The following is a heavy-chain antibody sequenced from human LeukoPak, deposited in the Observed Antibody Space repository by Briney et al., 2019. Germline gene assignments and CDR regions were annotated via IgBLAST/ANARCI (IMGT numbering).Heavy chain of an antibody. D-gene: IGHD1-26*01. Sequence: GASVKVSCKASGYTFTRYDINWVRQATGQGLEWMGWMNPNSGNTGYAQKFQGRVTMTRNTSISTAYMELSSLRSEDTAVYYCARGIVGATEYYYYYGMDVWGQGTTVTVSS. V-gene: IGHV1-8*01. CDR2: MNPNSGNT. J-gene: IGHJ6*02. CDR1: GYTFTRYD. CDR3: ARGIVGATEYYYYYGMDV.